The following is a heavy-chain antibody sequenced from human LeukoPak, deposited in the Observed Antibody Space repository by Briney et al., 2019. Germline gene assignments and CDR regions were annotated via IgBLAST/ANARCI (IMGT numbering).Heavy chain of an antibody. Sequence: GSLKLSCSASGFPFSNHWMNLVRQAPGKGLEWVAIINKDGSEKNYVGSVKGRFTISRDNAKNSLYLQMSSLRAEDTAMYYCARSNSGPDYWGQGTLVIVPS. J-gene: IGHJ4*02. V-gene: IGHV3-7*01. D-gene: IGHD4-23*01. CDR1: GFPFSNHW. CDR2: INKDGSEK. CDR3: ARSNSGPDY.